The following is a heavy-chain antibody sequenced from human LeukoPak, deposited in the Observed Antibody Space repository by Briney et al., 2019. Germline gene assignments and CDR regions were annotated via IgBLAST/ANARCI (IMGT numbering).Heavy chain of an antibody. Sequence: VASVKVSCKASGYTFTSYDINWVRQATGQGLGWMGWMDPNSGNTGYAQKFQGRVTITRNTSISTAYMELSSLRSEDTAVYYCARGRRVGSTSSNWFDPWGQGTLVTVSS. J-gene: IGHJ5*02. D-gene: IGHD2-2*01. V-gene: IGHV1-8*03. CDR3: ARGRRVGSTSSNWFDP. CDR1: GYTFTSYD. CDR2: MDPNSGNT.